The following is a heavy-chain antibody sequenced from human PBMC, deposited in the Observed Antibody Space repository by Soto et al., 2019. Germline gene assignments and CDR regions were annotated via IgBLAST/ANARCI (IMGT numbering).Heavy chain of an antibody. Sequence: SETLSLTCTVSGGSISSYYWSWIRQPPGKGLEWIGYIYYSGSTNYNPSLKSRVTISVDTSKNQFSLKLSSVTAADTAVYYCARGHSSGWIDAFDIWGQGTMVTVSS. CDR2: IYYSGST. D-gene: IGHD6-19*01. J-gene: IGHJ3*02. CDR1: GGSISSYY. CDR3: ARGHSSGWIDAFDI. V-gene: IGHV4-59*01.